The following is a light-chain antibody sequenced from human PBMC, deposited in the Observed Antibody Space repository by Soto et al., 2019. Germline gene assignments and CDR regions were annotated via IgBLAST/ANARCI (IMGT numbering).Light chain of an antibody. CDR1: QSVSSSY. J-gene: IGKJ4*01. Sequence: EIVLTQSPGTLSLSPRERATLSCRASQSVSSSYLAWYQQKPGQAPRLLIYGASSRATGIPDRFSGSGSGTDFTLTISRLEPEDFAVYYCQQYGSSRGTFGGGTKVEIK. V-gene: IGKV3-20*01. CDR3: QQYGSSRGT. CDR2: GAS.